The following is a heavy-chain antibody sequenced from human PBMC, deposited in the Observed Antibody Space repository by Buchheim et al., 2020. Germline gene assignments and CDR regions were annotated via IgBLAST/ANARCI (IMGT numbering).Heavy chain of an antibody. D-gene: IGHD6-13*01. CDR2: IYYSGST. CDR3: ARGMQLVTNYYYYGMDV. Sequence: QVQLQESGPGLVKPSETLSLTCTVSGGSISSYYWSWIRQPPGKGLEWIGYIYYSGSTNYNPSLKSRVTISVDTSKNQFSLKLSSVTAADTAVYYCARGMQLVTNYYYYGMDVWGQGTT. CDR1: GGSISSYY. V-gene: IGHV4-59*01. J-gene: IGHJ6*02.